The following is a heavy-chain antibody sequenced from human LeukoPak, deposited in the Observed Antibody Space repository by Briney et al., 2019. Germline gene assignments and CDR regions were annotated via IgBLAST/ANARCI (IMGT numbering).Heavy chain of an antibody. J-gene: IGHJ4*02. D-gene: IGHD2-15*01. CDR3: AKRVASSSKWYDY. V-gene: IGHV3-23*01. Sequence: GGSLRLSCAASGFXFNSYAMSWVRQAPGKGLEWVSDISDGGGTTFYADSVKGRFTISRDNSENTLYLQMNSLRADDTAEYYCAKRVASSSKWYDYWGQGALVTVSS. CDR2: ISDGGGTT. CDR1: GFXFNSYA.